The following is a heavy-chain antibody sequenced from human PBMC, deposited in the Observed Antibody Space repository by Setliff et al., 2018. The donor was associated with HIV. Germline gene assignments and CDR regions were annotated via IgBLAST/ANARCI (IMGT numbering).Heavy chain of an antibody. CDR3: ARVPYRSAWFSGGHDAFDI. Sequence: ASVKVSCKASGYTFTSYGISWVRQAPGQGLEWMGWISAYNGNTNYAQKLQGRVTMTTDTSPSTAYMELRSLRSDDTAVYFCARVPYRSAWFSGGHDAFDIWGQGTMVTVAS. CDR1: GYTFTSYG. CDR2: ISAYNGNT. D-gene: IGHD6-19*01. J-gene: IGHJ3*02. V-gene: IGHV1-18*01.